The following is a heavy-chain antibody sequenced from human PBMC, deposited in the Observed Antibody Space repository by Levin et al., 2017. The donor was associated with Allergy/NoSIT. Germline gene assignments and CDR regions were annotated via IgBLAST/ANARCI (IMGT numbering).Heavy chain of an antibody. Sequence: PGGSLRLSCAASGFTFSSYSMNWVRQAPGKGLEWVSSISSSSSYIYYADSVKGRFTISRDNAKNSLYLQMNSLRAEDTAVYYCARGGWDIVVVVAANNDYWGQGTLVTVSS. CDR3: ARGGWDIVVVVAANNDY. CDR2: ISSSSSYI. J-gene: IGHJ4*02. V-gene: IGHV3-21*01. D-gene: IGHD2-15*01. CDR1: GFTFSSYS.